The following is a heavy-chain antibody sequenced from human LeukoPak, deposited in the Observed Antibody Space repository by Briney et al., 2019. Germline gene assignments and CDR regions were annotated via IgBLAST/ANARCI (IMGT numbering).Heavy chain of an antibody. CDR3: ARDGYPFEY. CDR2: IKQDGREK. CDR1: GFKFSSYW. D-gene: IGHD5-12*01. J-gene: IGHJ4*02. Sequence: GGSLRLSCAASGFKFSSYWMSWVRQAPGKGLEWVANIKQDGREKYYVDSVKGRFTISRDNARSSLYLQLNSLRAEDTAVHYCARDGYPFEYWGQGTLVTVSS. V-gene: IGHV3-7*05.